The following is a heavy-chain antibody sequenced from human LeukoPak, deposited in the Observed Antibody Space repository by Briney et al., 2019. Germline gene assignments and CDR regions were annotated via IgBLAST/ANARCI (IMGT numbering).Heavy chain of an antibody. CDR1: GFTFSDYY. J-gene: IGHJ4*02. V-gene: IGHV3-11*01. Sequence: GGSLRLSCAVSGFTFSDYYMSWIRQAPGEGLEWVSYISSSGITIYYADSVKGRFTVSRDNAKDSLYLQMNSLRAEDTAVYYCTTLRTSGWYQDSWGQGTLVTVSS. CDR2: ISSSGITI. CDR3: TTLRTSGWYQDS. D-gene: IGHD6-19*01.